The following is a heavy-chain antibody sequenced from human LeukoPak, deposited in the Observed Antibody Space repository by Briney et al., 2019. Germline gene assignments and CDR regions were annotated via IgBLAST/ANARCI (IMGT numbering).Heavy chain of an antibody. CDR3: AKGSVSYSGYDGGAY. Sequence: QAGGSLRLSCAASGFTFSSYGMHWVRQAPGKGLEWVAFIRYDGSNKYYADSVKGRFTISRDNSKNTLYLQMNSLRAEDTAVYYCAKGSVSYSGYDGGAYWGQGTLVTVSS. J-gene: IGHJ4*02. D-gene: IGHD5-12*01. CDR1: GFTFSSYG. CDR2: IRYDGSNK. V-gene: IGHV3-30*02.